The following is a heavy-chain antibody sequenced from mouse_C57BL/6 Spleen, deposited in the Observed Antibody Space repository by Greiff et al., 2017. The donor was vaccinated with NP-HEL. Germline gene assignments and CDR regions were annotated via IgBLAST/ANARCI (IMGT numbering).Heavy chain of an antibody. J-gene: IGHJ1*03. D-gene: IGHD1-1*01. CDR3: ARSGGITTVVARYFEV. Sequence: VQLQQSGADLAKPGASVKLSCKASGYTFTSYWMHWVKQRPGQGLEWIGYINPSSGYTKYNQKFKDKATLTADKSSSTAYMQLSSLTDEDSAGYYCARSGGITTVVARYFEVWGTGTTVTVSA. CDR1: GYTFTSYW. V-gene: IGHV1-7*01. CDR2: INPSSGYT.